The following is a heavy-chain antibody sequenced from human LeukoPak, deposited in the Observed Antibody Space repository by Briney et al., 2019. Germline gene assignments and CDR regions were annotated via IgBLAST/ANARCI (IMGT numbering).Heavy chain of an antibody. D-gene: IGHD2-8*01. Sequence: SETLSLTCTVSGGSISSANFYWNWIRQPPGKGLEWIGYIYHSGSTYYNPSLKSRATISVDTSKNQFSLKLSSVTAAGTAVYFCARGHPPHCTNGVCHLPANWFDPWGQGRLVSVCS. V-gene: IGHV4-30-2*01. CDR3: ARGHPPHCTNGVCHLPANWFDP. J-gene: IGHJ5*02. CDR2: IYHSGST. CDR1: GGSISSANFY.